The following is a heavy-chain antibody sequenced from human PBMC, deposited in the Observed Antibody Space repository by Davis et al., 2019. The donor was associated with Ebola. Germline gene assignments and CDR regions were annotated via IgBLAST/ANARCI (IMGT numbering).Heavy chain of an antibody. D-gene: IGHD3-10*01. CDR3: ARRNGVRGLTAGYYYGMDV. J-gene: IGHJ6*02. Sequence: SETLSLTCTVSGGSISSSSYYWGWIRQPPGKGLAWIGSIYYSGSTYYNPSLKSRVTISVDTSKNQFSLKLSSVTAADTAVYYCARRNGVRGLTAGYYYGMDVWGQGTTVTVSS. V-gene: IGHV4-39*01. CDR2: IYYSGST. CDR1: GGSISSSSYY.